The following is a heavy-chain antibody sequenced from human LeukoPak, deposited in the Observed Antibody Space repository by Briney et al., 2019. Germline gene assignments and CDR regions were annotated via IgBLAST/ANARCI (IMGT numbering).Heavy chain of an antibody. V-gene: IGHV3-66*01. CDR3: ARAAGNVTPFDY. D-gene: IGHD3-16*01. CDR2: IYSGGST. Sequence: GGSLRLSCAASGFTVSSNYMSWVRQAPGKGLEWVSVIYSGGSTYYADSVKGRFTISRDNSKNTLYLQMNSLRAEDTAVYYCARAAGNVTPFDYWGQGTLVTVSS. CDR1: GFTVSSNY. J-gene: IGHJ4*02.